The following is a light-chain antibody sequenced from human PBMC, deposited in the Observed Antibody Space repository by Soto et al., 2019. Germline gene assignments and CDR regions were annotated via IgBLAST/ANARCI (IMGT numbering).Light chain of an antibody. CDR1: SSDVGAYDY. V-gene: IGLV2-14*03. J-gene: IGLJ1*01. CDR2: EVS. CDR3: ASHTTTNTRV. Sequence: QSALTQPASVSGSPGQSIAISCTGTSSDVGAYDYVSWYQQHPDRAPRLVIYEVSTRPSGVSNRFSGSKSVNTATLTISGFQAEDEADYYCASHTTTNTRVFGPGTKLTVL.